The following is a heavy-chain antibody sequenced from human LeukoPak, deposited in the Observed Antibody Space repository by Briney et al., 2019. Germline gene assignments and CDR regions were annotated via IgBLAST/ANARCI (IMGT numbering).Heavy chain of an antibody. V-gene: IGHV4-61*02. J-gene: IGHJ3*02. D-gene: IGHD1-1*01. CDR2: IYTSGST. CDR3: ARRSFGTQGARAFDI. CDR1: GDSISSGSYY. Sequence: SETLSLTCTVSGDSISSGSYYWSWIRQPAGKGLEWIGRIYTSGSTNYNPSLKSRVTISVDTSKNQFSLKLSSVTAADTAVYYCARRSFGTQGARAFDIWGQGTMVTVSS.